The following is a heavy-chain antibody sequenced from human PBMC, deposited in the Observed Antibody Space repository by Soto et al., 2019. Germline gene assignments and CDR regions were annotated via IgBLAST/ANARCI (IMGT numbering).Heavy chain of an antibody. V-gene: IGHV3-53*02. J-gene: IGHJ3*02. CDR2: IYRGGST. D-gene: IGHD3-3*01. Sequence: DVQLVETGGGLIQPGGSLRLSCAASGFSVSSDYMNWVRQDPGKGLEWVSVIYRGGSTYYADSVRGRFTISRDNSENTPFLQMNSLRAEDTAVYYCARATEWNALDIWGQGTMVTVSS. CDR1: GFSVSSDY. CDR3: ARATEWNALDI.